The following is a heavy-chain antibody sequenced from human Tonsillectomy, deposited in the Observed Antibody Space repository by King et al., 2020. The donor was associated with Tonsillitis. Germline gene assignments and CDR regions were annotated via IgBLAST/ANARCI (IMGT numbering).Heavy chain of an antibody. D-gene: IGHD3-22*01. CDR2: IQYDGNNK. J-gene: IGHJ6*02. V-gene: IGHV3-30*02. Sequence: VQLVESGGGVVQPGGSLRLSCAASGFTFSNYGIHWVRQAPGKGLEWVAFIQYDGNNKYYIDSVKGRFTISRDNSKNTLYLEMNSLRAEDTAVYYCAKDKSNSGYYGDDYYYGMDVWGQGTTVTVSS. CDR1: GFTFSNYG. CDR3: AKDKSNSGYYGDDYYYGMDV.